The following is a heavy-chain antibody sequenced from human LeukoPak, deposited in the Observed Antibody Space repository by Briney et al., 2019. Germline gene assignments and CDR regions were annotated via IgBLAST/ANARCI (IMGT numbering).Heavy chain of an antibody. CDR3: ASGRGCGTPSCLHVLLFDY. Sequence: PGGPLRLSCAASGFTFSSYDMHWVRQATGKGLEWVSAIGTAGDTYYPGSVKGRFTNSRENAQNSLYLQMNSLRAGDTAVYYCASGRGCGTPSCLHVLLFDYWGQGTLVTVSS. J-gene: IGHJ4*02. V-gene: IGHV3-13*01. D-gene: IGHD2-2*01. CDR1: GFTFSSYD. CDR2: IGTAGDT.